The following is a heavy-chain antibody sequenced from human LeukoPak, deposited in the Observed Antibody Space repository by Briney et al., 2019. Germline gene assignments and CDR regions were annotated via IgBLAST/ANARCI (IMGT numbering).Heavy chain of an antibody. D-gene: IGHD5-12*01. Sequence: ASVKVSCKASGYTFTSYDIHWVRQATGQGLEWMGWMNPNSGNTGHAQKFQGRVTMTRNTSISTAYMELSSLRSEDTAVYYCALVARSHYFDYWGQGTLVTVSS. CDR3: ALVARSHYFDY. CDR1: GYTFTSYD. V-gene: IGHV1-8*01. J-gene: IGHJ4*02. CDR2: MNPNSGNT.